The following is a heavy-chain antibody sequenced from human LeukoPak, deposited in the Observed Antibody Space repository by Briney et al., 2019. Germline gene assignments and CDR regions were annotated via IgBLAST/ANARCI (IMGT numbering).Heavy chain of an antibody. CDR2: ISYDGSNE. D-gene: IGHD6-19*01. V-gene: IGHV3-30*18. J-gene: IGHJ4*02. CDR3: AKDPASSGWLSDY. CDR1: GFTFSSYG. Sequence: GRSLRLSCAASGFTFSSYGMHWVRQAPGKGLEWVAVISYDGSNEYYADSVKGRFTISRDNSKNTLYLQMNSLRAEDTAVYYCAKDPASSGWLSDYWGQGTLVTVSS.